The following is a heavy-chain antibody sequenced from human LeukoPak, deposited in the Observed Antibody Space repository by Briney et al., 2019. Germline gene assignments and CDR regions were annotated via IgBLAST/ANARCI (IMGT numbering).Heavy chain of an antibody. V-gene: IGHV3-33*01. Sequence: GKSLRLSCVASGFTFNTYAMHWVRQAPGKGLEWVAVISYDEITKYYGDSVKGRFTISRDNSQNTVDLQMNSLRDEDTAVYYCAREGIADSGASRFDYWGQGTLVTVSS. CDR1: GFTFNTYA. CDR3: AREGIADSGASRFDY. J-gene: IGHJ4*02. CDR2: ISYDEITK. D-gene: IGHD6-13*01.